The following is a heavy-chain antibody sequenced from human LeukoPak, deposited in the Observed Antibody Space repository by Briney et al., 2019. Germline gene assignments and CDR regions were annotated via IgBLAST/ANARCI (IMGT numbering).Heavy chain of an antibody. D-gene: IGHD3-10*01. CDR2: IYSGGST. Sequence: GGSLRLSCAASGFTVSRNYMSWVRQAPGKGLEWVSVIYSGGSTYYADSVKGRFTISRDNSRNTLYLQMNSLRAEDTAVYYCAKRGPGSPQSGKYYFHYWGQGTLVTVSS. CDR1: GFTVSRNY. J-gene: IGHJ4*02. V-gene: IGHV3-53*01. CDR3: AKRGPGSPQSGKYYFHY.